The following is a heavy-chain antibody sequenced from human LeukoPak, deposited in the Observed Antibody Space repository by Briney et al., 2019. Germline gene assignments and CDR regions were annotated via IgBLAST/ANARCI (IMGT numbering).Heavy chain of an antibody. Sequence: QPGGSLRLSCAASGFTFSNYAMTWVRQAPGKGLEWVSGTSGSGGTTYYADSVKGRFTISRDNSKNTLYLQMNTLRAEDTAVYYCARACQVRVFGVETDWYFDLWGRGTLVTVSS. CDR2: TSGSGGTT. D-gene: IGHD3-3*01. CDR1: GFTFSNYA. CDR3: ARACQVRVFGVETDWYFDL. V-gene: IGHV3-23*01. J-gene: IGHJ2*01.